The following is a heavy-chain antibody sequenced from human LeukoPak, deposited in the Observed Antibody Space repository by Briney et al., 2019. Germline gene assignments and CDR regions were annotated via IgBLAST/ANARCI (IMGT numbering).Heavy chain of an antibody. J-gene: IGHJ4*02. D-gene: IGHD1-26*01. V-gene: IGHV3-66*01. Sequence: PGGSLRLSCAASGFTFTSYNMNWVRQAPGKGPEWVSVIYSGGSTYYADSVKGRFTISRDNSKNTLYLQMNSLRAEDTAVYYCARDLVLGVGGTGYWGQGTLVTVSS. CDR1: GFTFTSYN. CDR3: ARDLVLGVGGTGY. CDR2: IYSGGST.